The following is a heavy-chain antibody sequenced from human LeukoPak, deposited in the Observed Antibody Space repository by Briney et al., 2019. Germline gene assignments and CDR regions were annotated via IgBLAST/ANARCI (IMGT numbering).Heavy chain of an antibody. Sequence: SETLSPTCTVSGGSISSGGYYWSWIRQHPGKGLEWIGYIYYSGSTYYNPSLKSRVTISVDTSKNQFSLKLSSVTAADTAVYYCARVFSSGWYEYWGQGTLVTVSS. J-gene: IGHJ4*02. V-gene: IGHV4-31*03. CDR1: GGSISSGGYY. D-gene: IGHD6-19*01. CDR2: IYYSGST. CDR3: ARVFSSGWYEY.